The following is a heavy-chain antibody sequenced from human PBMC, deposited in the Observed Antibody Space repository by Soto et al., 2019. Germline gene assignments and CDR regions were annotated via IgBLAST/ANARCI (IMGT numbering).Heavy chain of an antibody. CDR3: ARGQYSGYDTYYYYYYMDV. V-gene: IGHV1-2*04. Sequence: ASVKVSCKASGYTFTGYYMHWVRQAPGQGLEWMGWINPNSGGTNYAQKFQGWVTMTRDTSISTACMELSRLRSDDTAVYYCARGQYSGYDTYYYYYYMDVWGKGTTVTVSS. CDR1: GYTFTGYY. J-gene: IGHJ6*03. CDR2: INPNSGGT. D-gene: IGHD5-12*01.